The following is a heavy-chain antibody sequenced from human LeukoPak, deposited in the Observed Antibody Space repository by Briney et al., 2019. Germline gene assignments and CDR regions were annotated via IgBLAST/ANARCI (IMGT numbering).Heavy chain of an antibody. V-gene: IGHV1-18*01. CDR3: ARGSRGYPRHPHH. J-gene: IGHJ5*02. D-gene: IGHD5-18*01. CDR2: ISAYNGNT. CDR1: GYAFPSYG. Sequence: SVKVSCQASGYAFPSYGISWMRPAPVQGLDWMGWISAYNGNTNYAQKLQGRVTMTTDTSTSTAYMELRSLRSDGTAVYYCARGSRGYPRHPHHWGQGTLVTVSS.